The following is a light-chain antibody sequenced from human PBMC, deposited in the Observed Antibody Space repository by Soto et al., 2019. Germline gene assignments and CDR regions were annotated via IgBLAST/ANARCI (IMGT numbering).Light chain of an antibody. V-gene: IGKV3-15*01. CDR2: DAS. J-gene: IGKJ4*01. CDR1: QNVYNY. CDR3: QQSRNWPLT. Sequence: EIEMTQSPATLSVSPGERVTLSCQASQNVYNYLAWYQQRPGQPPRLLIYDASTMDTGISARFSGSGYGTDFPLIISSLHYEYFAVYFCQQSRNWPLTFGGGTKVEIK.